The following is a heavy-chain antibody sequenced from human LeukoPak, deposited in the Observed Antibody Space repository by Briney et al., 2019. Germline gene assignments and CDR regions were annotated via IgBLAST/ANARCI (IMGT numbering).Heavy chain of an antibody. D-gene: IGHD3-3*01. Sequence: GGSLRLSCAASGFTFSSYSMNWVREARGERVEWVLYNSSSSSYIYYADSVKGRFTISRDDAKNSLFLQMNSLRAEDTAVYYCARVWSDCYVTNCYISEYWGQGTLVTVSS. CDR3: ARVWSDCYVTNCYISEY. J-gene: IGHJ4*02. CDR1: GFTFSSYS. V-gene: IGHV3-21*01. CDR2: NSSSSSYI.